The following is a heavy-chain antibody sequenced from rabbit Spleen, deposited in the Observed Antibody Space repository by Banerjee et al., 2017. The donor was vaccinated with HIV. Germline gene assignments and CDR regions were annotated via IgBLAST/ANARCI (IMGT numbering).Heavy chain of an antibody. Sequence: QEQLKESGGGLVQPGGSLKLSCKASGFDFSSYYMSWVRQAPGKGLEWIGCVDTVSGGVTYYASWAKGRFTISKTSSTTVTLQMTSLTAADTATYFCARDLAGVIGWNFNLWGQGTLVTVS. CDR1: GFDFSSYYM. CDR2: VDTVSGGVT. V-gene: IGHV1S45*01. D-gene: IGHD4-1*01. CDR3: ARDLAGVIGWNFNL. J-gene: IGHJ4*01.